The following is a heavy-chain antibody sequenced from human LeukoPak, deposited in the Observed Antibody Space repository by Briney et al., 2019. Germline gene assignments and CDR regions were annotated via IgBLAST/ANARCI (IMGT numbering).Heavy chain of an antibody. V-gene: IGHV3-21*01. CDR1: GFTFSSYS. Sequence: GGSLRLSSAASGFTFSSYSMNWVRQAPGKGLEWVSSISSSSSYIYYADSVKGRFTISRDNAKNSLYLQMNSLRAEDTAVYYCAREERYPDAFDIWGQGTMVTVSS. D-gene: IGHD1-1*01. CDR3: AREERYPDAFDI. CDR2: ISSSSSYI. J-gene: IGHJ3*02.